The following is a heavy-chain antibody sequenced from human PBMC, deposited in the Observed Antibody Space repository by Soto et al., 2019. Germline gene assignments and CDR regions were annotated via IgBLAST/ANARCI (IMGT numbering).Heavy chain of an antibody. CDR2: INHSGST. J-gene: IGHJ6*02. V-gene: IGHV4-34*01. Sequence: KSSETLSLTCAVYGGSFSGYYWSWIRQPPGKGLEWIGEINHSGSTNYNPSLKSRVTISVDTSKNQFSLKLSSVTAADTAVYHCWGRYLRHYYYGMDVWGQGXTVTVYS. D-gene: IGHD3-9*01. CDR1: GGSFSGYY. CDR3: WGRYLRHYYYGMDV.